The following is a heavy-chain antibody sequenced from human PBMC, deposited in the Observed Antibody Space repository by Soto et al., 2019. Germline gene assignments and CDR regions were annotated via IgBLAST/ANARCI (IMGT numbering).Heavy chain of an antibody. CDR3: ARCRLQQLGLDYYYYGMDV. V-gene: IGHV1-69*13. D-gene: IGHD6-13*01. Sequence: ASVKVSCKASGGTFSSYAISWVRQAPGQGLEWMGGIIPIFGTANYAQKFQGRVTITADESTSTAYMELSSLRSEDTAVYYCARCRLQQLGLDYYYYGMDVWGQGTTVTVSS. CDR2: IIPIFGTA. CDR1: GGTFSSYA. J-gene: IGHJ6*02.